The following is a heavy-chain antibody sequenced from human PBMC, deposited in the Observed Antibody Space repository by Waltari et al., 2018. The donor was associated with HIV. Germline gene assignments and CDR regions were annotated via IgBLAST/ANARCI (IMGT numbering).Heavy chain of an antibody. Sequence: EVQLVASGGGLIEPGGSLRVSCAASGFTISSNYMCWVRQAPGKGLEWVSVIYSGGSRYYADSVKGRFIISRDNSKNTVSLHMNSLRAEDTAVYYCARDPRSSGYYGMDVWGQGIKVTVSS. CDR3: ARDPRSSGYYGMDV. V-gene: IGHV3-53*01. J-gene: IGHJ6*02. D-gene: IGHD1-26*01. CDR2: IYSGGSR. CDR1: GFTISSNY.